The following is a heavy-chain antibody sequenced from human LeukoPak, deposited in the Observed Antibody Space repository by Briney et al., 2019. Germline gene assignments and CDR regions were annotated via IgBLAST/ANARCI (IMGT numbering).Heavy chain of an antibody. V-gene: IGHV3-7*01. CDR2: IKQDGSEK. CDR3: VRDWDNGALDT. CDR1: GFHISNYW. J-gene: IGHJ3*02. Sequence: PGGSLRLSCAASGFHISNYWMNWVCQTPGKGLEWVATIKQDGSEKGYVDSVKGRFSVSRDNAKNLLDLEMNSLRAEDTAVYYCVRDWDNGALDTWGRGTMVTVSS. D-gene: IGHD1-14*01.